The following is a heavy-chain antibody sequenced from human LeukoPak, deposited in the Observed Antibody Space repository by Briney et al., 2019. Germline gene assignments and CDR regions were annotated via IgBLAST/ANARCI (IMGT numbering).Heavy chain of an antibody. D-gene: IGHD5-18*01. V-gene: IGHV3-30-3*01. CDR2: ISYDGSNK. Sequence: QTGGSLRLSCAASGFTFSSYAMHWVRQAPGKGLEWVSVISYDGSNKYYADSVKGRFTISRDNSKNTLYLQMNSLRAEDTAVYYCAKDPTSYGYLIRNFDYWGQGTLVTVSS. CDR3: AKDPTSYGYLIRNFDY. CDR1: GFTFSSYA. J-gene: IGHJ4*02.